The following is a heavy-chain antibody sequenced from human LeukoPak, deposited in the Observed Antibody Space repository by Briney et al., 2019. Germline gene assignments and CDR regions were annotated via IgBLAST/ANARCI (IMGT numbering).Heavy chain of an antibody. D-gene: IGHD2-21*02. J-gene: IGHJ6*04. CDR2: ISSSGNTK. CDR3: VLGGLYVVVTVEKYYYGMDV. CDR1: EFTFSNYE. Sequence: GGSLRLYCAASEFTFSNYEMKWVRQAPGKGLEWVAYISSSGNTKYYADSVRGRFTISRDNAKNSLYLQMNSLRAEDTAVYYCVLGGLYVVVTVEKYYYGMDVWGKGTTVTVSS. V-gene: IGHV3-48*03.